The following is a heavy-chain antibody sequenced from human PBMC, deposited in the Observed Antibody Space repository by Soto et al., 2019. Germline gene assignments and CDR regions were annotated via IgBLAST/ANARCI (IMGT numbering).Heavy chain of an antibody. J-gene: IGHJ6*02. Sequence: EVQLVESGGGLVQPGGSLRLSCAASGFTFSAYWMSWVRQTPGKGLEWVANIKHDGSEKYYVDSVKGRFTISRDNAKNSLFLEMNSLRAEDTAVFYCVIITRGFSMDVWGQGTTVTVSS. CDR1: GFTFSAYW. CDR2: IKHDGSEK. V-gene: IGHV3-7*01. CDR3: VIITRGFSMDV. D-gene: IGHD1-20*01.